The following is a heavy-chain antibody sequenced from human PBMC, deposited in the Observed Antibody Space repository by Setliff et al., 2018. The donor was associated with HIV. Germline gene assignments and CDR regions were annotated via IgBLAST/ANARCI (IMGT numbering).Heavy chain of an antibody. J-gene: IGHJ4*02. CDR1: GGSISSGSYF. CDR3: ARYSPRGYTLTGPY. Sequence: SETLSLTCTVSGGSISSGSYFWTWIRRPAGKGLEWIGRIYTSGSTNYNPSLKSRVTISVDTSKKQFSLKLTSVTAADTAVYYCARYSPRGYTLTGPYWGQGTLVTVSS. V-gene: IGHV4-61*02. CDR2: IYTSGST. D-gene: IGHD6-25*01.